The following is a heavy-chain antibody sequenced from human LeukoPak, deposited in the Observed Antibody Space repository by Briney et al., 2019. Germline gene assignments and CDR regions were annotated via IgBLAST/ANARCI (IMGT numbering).Heavy chain of an antibody. V-gene: IGHV4-59*12. J-gene: IGHJ4*02. D-gene: IGHD2-2*01. CDR2: IYYSRST. CDR1: GVSISSYF. CDR3: ARESVPAAIANHYYFDC. Sequence: PSETLSLTCTVSGVSISSYFWTWIRQPPGRGLEWIGYIYYSRSTYYNPSLKSRVAISPDTSKNQFSLKLSSVTAADTAVYYCARESVPAAIANHYYFDCWGQGTLVTVSS.